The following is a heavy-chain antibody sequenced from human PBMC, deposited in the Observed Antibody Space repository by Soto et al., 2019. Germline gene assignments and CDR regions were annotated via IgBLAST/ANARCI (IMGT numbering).Heavy chain of an antibody. D-gene: IGHD3-10*01. Sequence: VQLLESGGGLVQPGGSLRLSCAASGFTFHNYAMTWVRQAPGKGLEWVSAFSGGGDTTSYADSVKGRFTVSRDGSKNTLYLQMSSLRAEDTALYYCAKGRGGSGSLTPRVDFWGQGTLVTVSS. CDR2: FSGGGDTT. V-gene: IGHV3-23*01. CDR3: AKGRGGSGSLTPRVDF. CDR1: GFTFHNYA. J-gene: IGHJ4*02.